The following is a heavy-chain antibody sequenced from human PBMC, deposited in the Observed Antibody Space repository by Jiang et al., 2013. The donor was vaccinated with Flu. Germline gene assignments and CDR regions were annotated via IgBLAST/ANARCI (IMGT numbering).Heavy chain of an antibody. V-gene: IGHV4-59*01. CDR2: IYYSGST. CDR1: GGSISNYY. J-gene: IGHJ4*02. Sequence: SGPGLVKPSETLSLTCTVSGGSISNYYWSWIRQPPGKGLEWIGYIYYSGSTNFNPSLKSRVTISVDTSKSQFSLKLSSVTAADTAVYYCASSSWYWYYFDYWGQGTLVTVSS. CDR3: ASSSWYWYYFDY. D-gene: IGHD6-13*01.